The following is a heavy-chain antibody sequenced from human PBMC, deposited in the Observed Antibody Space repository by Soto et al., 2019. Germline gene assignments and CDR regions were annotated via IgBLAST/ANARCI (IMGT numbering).Heavy chain of an antibody. CDR1: GFTLSTAW. CDR3: ATDRSAYKLQLRYNWFDP. Sequence: EAQLVESGGGLVEPGGSLRLPCAASGFTLSTAWMHWVRQAPGRGLEWVGRIKSKTAGGTTDYAAPVRGRFSISRDDSKNMLYLDMNGLKTEDTAVYFCATDRSAYKLQLRYNWFDPWGQGTLVTVSS. CDR2: IKSKTAGGTT. D-gene: IGHD1-7*01. J-gene: IGHJ5*02. V-gene: IGHV3-15*07.